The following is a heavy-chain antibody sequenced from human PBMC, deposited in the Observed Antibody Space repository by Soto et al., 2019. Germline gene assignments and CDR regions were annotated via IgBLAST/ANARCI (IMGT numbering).Heavy chain of an antibody. D-gene: IGHD3-22*01. CDR3: ARVPARVTYYYDSSGYGNAFDI. CDR1: GDSVSSNSAA. CDR2: TYYRSKWYN. V-gene: IGHV6-1*01. Sequence: RSQTLSLTCAISGDSVSSNSAAWNWIRQSPSRGLEWLGRTYYRSKWYNDYAVSVKSRITINPDTSKNQFSLQLNSVTPEDTAVYYCARVPARVTYYYDSSGYGNAFDIWGQGTMVTVSS. J-gene: IGHJ3*02.